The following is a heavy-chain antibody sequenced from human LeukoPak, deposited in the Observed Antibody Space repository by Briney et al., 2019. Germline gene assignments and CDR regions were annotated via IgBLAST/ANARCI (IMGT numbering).Heavy chain of an antibody. CDR2: ISGSGSTT. Sequence: PGGSLRLSCAASGFTFSSYEMNWVRQAPGKGLEWVSYISGSGSTTYYADSVKGRFTISRDNARNSLYLQMNSLRAEDTALYYCARDLRCGGDCPGYWGQGTLVTVSS. J-gene: IGHJ4*02. V-gene: IGHV3-48*03. D-gene: IGHD2-21*02. CDR1: GFTFSSYE. CDR3: ARDLRCGGDCPGY.